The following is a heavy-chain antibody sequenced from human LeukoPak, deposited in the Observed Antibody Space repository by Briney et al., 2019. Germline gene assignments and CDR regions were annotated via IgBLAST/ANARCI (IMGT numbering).Heavy chain of an antibody. D-gene: IGHD6-13*01. CDR1: GYTFTSYD. Sequence: ASVKVSCKASGYTFTSYDINLVRQATGQGLEWMGWMNPNSGNTGYAQKFQGRVTITRSTSISTAYMELSSLRSEDTAVYYCAREIAAAAIHYWGQGTLVTVSS. J-gene: IGHJ4*02. CDR3: AREIAAAAIHY. CDR2: MNPNSGNT. V-gene: IGHV1-8*03.